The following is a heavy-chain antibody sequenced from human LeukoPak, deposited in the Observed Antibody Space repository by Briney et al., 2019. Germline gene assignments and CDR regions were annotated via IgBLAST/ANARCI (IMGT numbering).Heavy chain of an antibody. V-gene: IGHV4-34*01. CDR2: INHSGST. Sequence: PSETLSLTCAVYGGSFSGYYWSWIRQPPGKGLEWIGEINHSGSTNYNPSLKSRVTISVDTSKNQFSLKLSSVTAADTAVYYCARGRYYDSSGYRYYYYYYGMDVWGQGTLVTVSS. CDR3: ARGRYYDSSGYRYYYYYYGMDV. CDR1: GGSFSGYY. J-gene: IGHJ6*02. D-gene: IGHD3-22*01.